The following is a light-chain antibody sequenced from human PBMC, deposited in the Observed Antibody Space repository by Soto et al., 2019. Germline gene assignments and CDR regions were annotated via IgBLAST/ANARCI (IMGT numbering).Light chain of an antibody. CDR3: QQTNSYPYT. Sequence: DIQLTQSPSSVSASVGDSVTLTCRASQVISTWLAWYQQRPGKAPQLLIFAASSLQSGVPSRFSGSGSGTDFTLTISSLQSEDFAAYYCQQTNSYPYTFGQGTKVDIK. CDR1: QVISTW. CDR2: AAS. V-gene: IGKV1-12*01. J-gene: IGKJ2*01.